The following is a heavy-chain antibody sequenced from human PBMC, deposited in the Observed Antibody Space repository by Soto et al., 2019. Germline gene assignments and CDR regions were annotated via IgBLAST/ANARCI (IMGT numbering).Heavy chain of an antibody. V-gene: IGHV1-18*01. CDR2: ISAYNGNT. CDR3: ARVALDREEEGYYYGMDV. J-gene: IGHJ6*02. D-gene: IGHD1-26*01. Sequence: QVQLVQSGAEVKKPGASVKVSCKASGYTFTSYGISWVRQAPGQGLEWMGWISAYNGNTNYAQKLQGRVTVTTDTSTSTAYMELRSLRSDDTAVYYCARVALDREEEGYYYGMDVWGQGTTVTVSS. CDR1: GYTFTSYG.